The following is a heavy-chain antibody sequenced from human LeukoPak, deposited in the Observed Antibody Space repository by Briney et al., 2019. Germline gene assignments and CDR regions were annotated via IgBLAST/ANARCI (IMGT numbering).Heavy chain of an antibody. V-gene: IGHV3-66*01. CDR2: IYSGT. D-gene: IGHD4-17*01. Sequence: QSGGSLRLSCAASGFTFSSYWMHWVRQAPGKGLEWVSVIYSGTYYADSVKGRFTISRDNSKNSLYLQMNSLRAEDTAVYYCARTPRGVTTFDPWGQGTLVTVSS. CDR3: ARTPRGVTTFDP. J-gene: IGHJ5*02. CDR1: GFTFSSYW.